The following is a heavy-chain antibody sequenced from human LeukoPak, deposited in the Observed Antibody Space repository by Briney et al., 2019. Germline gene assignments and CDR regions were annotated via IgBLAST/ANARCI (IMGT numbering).Heavy chain of an antibody. CDR1: GFSVSSNY. Sequence: GGSLRLSCAASGFSVSSNYMSWVRQAPGKGLEWVSIIYSGGSTYYADSVKGRFTISRDDSKNTLYLQMNSLRAEDTAVYYCARVSSGSYYQNDAFDIWGQGTMVTVSS. CDR2: IYSGGST. V-gene: IGHV3-66*01. J-gene: IGHJ3*02. D-gene: IGHD3-10*01. CDR3: ARVSSGSYYQNDAFDI.